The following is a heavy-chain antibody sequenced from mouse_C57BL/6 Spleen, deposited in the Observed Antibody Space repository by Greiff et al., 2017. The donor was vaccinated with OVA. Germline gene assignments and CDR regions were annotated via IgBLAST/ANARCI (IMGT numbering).Heavy chain of an antibody. CDR2: IDPSDSNT. D-gene: IGHD1-1*01. Sequence: QVQLQQPGAELVMPGASVKLSCKASGYTFTSYWMHWVKQRPGQGLEWIGEIDPSDSNTNYNQKFKGKSTLTVAKSSSTAYMQLSSLTSEDSAVYCCAREDYGSSYGYWGQGTTLTVSA. CDR1: GYTFTSYW. V-gene: IGHV1-69*01. J-gene: IGHJ2*01. CDR3: AREDYGSSYGY.